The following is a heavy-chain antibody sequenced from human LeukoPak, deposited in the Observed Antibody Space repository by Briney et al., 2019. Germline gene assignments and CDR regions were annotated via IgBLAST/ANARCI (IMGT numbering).Heavy chain of an antibody. D-gene: IGHD2-2*01. J-gene: IGHJ4*02. CDR2: ISSNGGST. Sequence: QPGGSLRLSCSASGFTFSSYAMHWVRQAPGKGLEYVSAISSNGGSTYYADSVKGRFTISRDNSKNTLYLQMSSLRAEDTAVYYCVKGYCSSISRFGDYWGQGTLVTFSS. CDR3: VKGYCSSISRFGDY. V-gene: IGHV3-64D*09. CDR1: GFTFSSYA.